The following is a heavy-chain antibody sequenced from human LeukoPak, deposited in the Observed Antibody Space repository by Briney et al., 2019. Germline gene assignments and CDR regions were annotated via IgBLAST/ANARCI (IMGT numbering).Heavy chain of an antibody. V-gene: IGHV4-38-2*02. J-gene: IGHJ4*02. CDR2: IYHSGNT. Sequence: PSETLSLTCTVSGYSISSGYYWGWIRQPPGKGLEWIGVIYHSGNTYYNSSLKSRVTISVDTSSNQFSLKLPSVTSADTAVYYCARGGGYSYETYFFDYWGQGTLVTVSS. CDR3: ARGGGYSYETYFFDY. CDR1: GYSISSGYY. D-gene: IGHD5-18*01.